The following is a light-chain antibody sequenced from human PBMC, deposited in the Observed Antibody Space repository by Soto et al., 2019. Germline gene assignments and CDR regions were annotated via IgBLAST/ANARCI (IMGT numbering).Light chain of an antibody. Sequence: DIQMTQSPSSLSVSVGDRVTITCRASQSISSYLNWYQQKPGKAPKLLVYAASSLQSGVPSRFSGSGSGTDFTLTISSLQPEDFATYYCQQSYSNPSTFGQGTKLEIK. CDR1: QSISSY. V-gene: IGKV1-39*01. J-gene: IGKJ2*01. CDR3: QQSYSNPST. CDR2: AAS.